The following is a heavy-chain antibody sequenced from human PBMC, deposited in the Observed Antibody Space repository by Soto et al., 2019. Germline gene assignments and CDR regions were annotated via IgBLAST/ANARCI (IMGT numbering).Heavy chain of an antibody. CDR2: IYYSGST. CDR3: ARWPQLEPRFDY. J-gene: IGHJ4*02. Sequence: QVQLQESGPGLVKPSQTLSLTCTVSGGSISSGGYYWSWIRQHPGKGLEWIGYIYYSGSTYYNPSLKCRVTICVETSKNQFSLKLRAVTAADTAVYYWARWPQLEPRFDYRGQGTLVTVSS. CDR1: GGSISSGGYY. D-gene: IGHD1-1*01. V-gene: IGHV4-31*03.